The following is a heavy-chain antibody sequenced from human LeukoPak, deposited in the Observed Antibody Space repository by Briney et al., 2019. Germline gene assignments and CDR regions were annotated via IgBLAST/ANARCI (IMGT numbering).Heavy chain of an antibody. D-gene: IGHD5-12*01. CDR2: ISTTSGNI. V-gene: IGHV3-23*01. Sequence: GGSLRLSCAASGFTFSSYSMNWVRQAPGKGLEWVAAISTTSGNIYYADSVKGRFTISRDNSKNTLYLQMNSLRAEDTAVYYCAKANRGRVVATSGHFDYWGQGTLVTVSS. CDR1: GFTFSSYS. CDR3: AKANRGRVVATSGHFDY. J-gene: IGHJ4*02.